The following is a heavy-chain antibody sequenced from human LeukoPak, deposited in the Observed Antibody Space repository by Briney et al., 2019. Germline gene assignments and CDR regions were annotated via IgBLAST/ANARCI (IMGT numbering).Heavy chain of an antibody. Sequence: SETLSLTCTVSGVSISSGGYYWSWIRQHPGKGLEWIGYIYYSGSTYYNPSLKSRVTISVDTSKNQFSLKLSSVTAADTAVYYCARELLPAGAFDIWGQGTMVTVSS. CDR2: IYYSGST. CDR1: GVSISSGGYY. CDR3: ARELLPAGAFDI. J-gene: IGHJ3*02. V-gene: IGHV4-31*03.